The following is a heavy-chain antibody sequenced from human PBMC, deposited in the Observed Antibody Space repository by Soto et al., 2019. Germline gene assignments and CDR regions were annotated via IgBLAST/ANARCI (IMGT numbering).Heavy chain of an antibody. V-gene: IGHV3-23*01. J-gene: IGHJ3*01. CDR3: AKTDYGSGSYGAFDF. CDR2: IGASGGST. CDR1: GFTFSSYA. D-gene: IGHD3-10*01. Sequence: GGSLRLSCAASGFTFSSYAMSWVRQAPGKGLEWVSAIGASGGSTYYADSVKGRFTISRDNSKNTLYLQMNSLRAEDTAVYYCAKTDYGSGSYGAFDFWGQGTMVTVSS.